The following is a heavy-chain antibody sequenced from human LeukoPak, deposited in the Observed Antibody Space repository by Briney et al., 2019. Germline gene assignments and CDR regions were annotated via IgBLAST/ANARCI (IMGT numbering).Heavy chain of an antibody. CDR2: IWYDGSNK. CDR1: GFTFSSYG. CDR3: ARGSGSEGRDWFDP. D-gene: IGHD3-22*01. V-gene: IGHV3-33*01. J-gene: IGHJ5*02. Sequence: GGSLRLSCAASGFTFSSYGMHWVRQAPGKGLEWVAVIWYDGSNKYYADSVKGRFTISRDNSKNTLYLQMNSLRAEDTAVYYCARGSGSEGRDWFDPWGQGTLVTVSS.